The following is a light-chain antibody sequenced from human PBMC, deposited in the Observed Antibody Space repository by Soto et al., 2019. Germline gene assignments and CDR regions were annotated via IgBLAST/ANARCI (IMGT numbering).Light chain of an antibody. CDR3: LSFDSIVSVV. J-gene: IGLJ2*01. V-gene: IGLV1-40*01. CDR2: GNT. Sequence: QAVVTQPPSVSGAPGQRVTISCTGSSSNIGAGYDVHWYQQLPGRAPKLLIYGNTNRPSGVPDRFSGSKSGTSASLAITGLQAEDEADYYCLSFDSIVSVVFGGGTKLTVL. CDR1: SSNIGAGYD.